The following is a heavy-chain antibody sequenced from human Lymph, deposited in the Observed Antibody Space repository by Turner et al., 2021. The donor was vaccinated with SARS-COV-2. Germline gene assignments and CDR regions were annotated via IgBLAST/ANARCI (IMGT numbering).Heavy chain of an antibody. CDR3: ARDRDSSGWVEY. V-gene: IGHV3-30*04. Sequence: QAQLAESGGGLVLPVRSLRSSCAAPGFTFSSYAMHWVRQAPGKGLEWVAFISYDGSDKYYADSVKGRFTFSRDNSKNTLYLQMNSLRAEDTAVYYCARDRDSSGWVEYWGQGTLVTVYS. CDR1: GFTFSSYA. J-gene: IGHJ4*02. D-gene: IGHD3-22*01. CDR2: ISYDGSDK.